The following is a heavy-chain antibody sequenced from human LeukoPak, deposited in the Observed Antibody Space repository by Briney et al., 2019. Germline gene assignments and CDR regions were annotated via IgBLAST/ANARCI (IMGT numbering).Heavy chain of an antibody. CDR1: GGSISSSSYY. Sequence: SETLSLTCTVSGGSISSSSYYWGWIRQPPGKGLEWIGSIYYSGSTYYNPSLKSRVTISVDTSKNQFSLKLSSVTAADTAVYYCARDQSAYSSGWYSNFDYWGQGTLVTVSS. CDR3: ARDQSAYSSGWYSNFDY. J-gene: IGHJ4*02. V-gene: IGHV4-39*02. CDR2: IYYSGST. D-gene: IGHD6-19*01.